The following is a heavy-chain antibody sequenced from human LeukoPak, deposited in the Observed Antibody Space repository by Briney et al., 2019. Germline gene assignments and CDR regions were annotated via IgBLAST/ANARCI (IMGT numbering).Heavy chain of an antibody. Sequence: SETLSLTCIVSGDSISSYYWSWIRQPPGKGLEWIGYTSHSGNTNSNPSLKSRVTISVDTSKNQFSLTLKSVTAADTAVYHCARAGRNSRGYDYWGQGTLVTVSS. D-gene: IGHD5-12*01. CDR3: ARAGRNSRGYDY. J-gene: IGHJ4*02. V-gene: IGHV4-59*01. CDR2: TSHSGNT. CDR1: GDSISSYY.